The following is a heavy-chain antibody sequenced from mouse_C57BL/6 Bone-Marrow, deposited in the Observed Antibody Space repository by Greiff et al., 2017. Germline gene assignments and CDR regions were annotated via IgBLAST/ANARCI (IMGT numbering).Heavy chain of an antibody. V-gene: IGHV1-18*01. CDR2: INPNNGGT. J-gene: IGHJ4*01. CDR1: GYTFTDYN. CDR3: ARVGRALYAMDY. D-gene: IGHD4-1*01. Sequence: EVQLQQSGPELVKPGASVKIPCKASGYTFTDYNMDWVKQSHGKSLEWIGDINPNNGGTIYNQKFKGKATLTVDKSSSTAYKELRSLTSEDTAVYYCARVGRALYAMDYWGQGTSVTVSS.